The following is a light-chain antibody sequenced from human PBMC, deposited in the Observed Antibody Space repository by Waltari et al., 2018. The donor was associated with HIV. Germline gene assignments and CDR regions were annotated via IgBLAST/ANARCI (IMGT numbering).Light chain of an antibody. CDR2: DDS. J-gene: IGLJ2*01. Sequence: SYVLTQPPSVSMAPGKTARITCGGYNIGSKSVHWYQQKPGQAPVLVIYDDSDRPSGIPGRFSGSNSGNTATLTISRVEAGDEADYYCQVWDSGIVVFGGGTKVTVL. V-gene: IGLV3-21*04. CDR3: QVWDSGIVV. CDR1: NIGSKS.